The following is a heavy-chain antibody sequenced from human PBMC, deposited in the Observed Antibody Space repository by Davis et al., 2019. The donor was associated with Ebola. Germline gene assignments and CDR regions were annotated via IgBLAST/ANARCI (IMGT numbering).Heavy chain of an antibody. V-gene: IGHV3-30*18. CDR1: GFTFSSYG. Sequence: PGGSLRLSCAASGFTFSSYGMHWVRQAPGKGLEWVAVISYDGSNKYYADSVKGRFTISRDNSKNTLYLQMNSLRAEDTAVYYCAKAHNLLRFLESTYFDYWGQGTLVTVSS. CDR2: ISYDGSNK. CDR3: AKAHNLLRFLESTYFDY. J-gene: IGHJ4*02. D-gene: IGHD3-3*01.